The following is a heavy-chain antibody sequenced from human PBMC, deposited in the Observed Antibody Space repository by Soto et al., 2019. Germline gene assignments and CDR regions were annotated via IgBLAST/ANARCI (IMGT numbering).Heavy chain of an antibody. V-gene: IGHV1-46*01. CDR3: AREASSGYYVKS. Sequence: ASVKVSCKASGYTFTNYYMYWVRQAPGQGLEWMGMINPSGGSTTYAQKFQGRVTMTRDTSTSTVYMELSSLRSEDTAVYYCAREASSGYYVKSWGQGTLVTVSS. CDR1: GYTFTNYY. J-gene: IGHJ5*02. CDR2: INPSGGST. D-gene: IGHD3-22*01.